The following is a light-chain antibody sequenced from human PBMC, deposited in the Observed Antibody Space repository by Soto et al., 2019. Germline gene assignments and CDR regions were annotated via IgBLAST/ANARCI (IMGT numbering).Light chain of an antibody. Sequence: QSVLTQPASVSGSPGQSITISCTGTSSDVGSYDLVSWYQQHPGKAPKLVIYEATQRASGISDRFSGSESGNMASLTISGLQAEDEADYYCSKERANTHVVFGGGTKLTVL. J-gene: IGLJ2*01. CDR3: SKERANTHVV. CDR2: EAT. CDR1: SSDVGSYDL. V-gene: IGLV2-23*01.